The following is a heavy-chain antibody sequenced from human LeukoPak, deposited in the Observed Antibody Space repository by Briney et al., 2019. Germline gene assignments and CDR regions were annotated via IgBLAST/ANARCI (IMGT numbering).Heavy chain of an antibody. CDR3: ARRRGGSGAYYNGDAVFAR. CDR2: IDPSDSDS. CDR1: GYTFTSEW. V-gene: IGHV5-51*01. J-gene: IGHJ4*02. D-gene: IGHD3-10*01. Sequence: GESLKISCKVSGYTFTSEWIGWVRQIPGKGLEWMGIIDPSDSDSRYSPSFRGQVTISADKSSSTTYLQWNSLKASDTAIYYCARRRGGSGAYYNGDAVFARWGQGTLVTVSS.